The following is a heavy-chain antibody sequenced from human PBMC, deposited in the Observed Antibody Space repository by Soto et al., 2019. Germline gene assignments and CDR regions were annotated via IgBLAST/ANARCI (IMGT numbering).Heavy chain of an antibody. J-gene: IGHJ4*02. CDR2: IHYSGST. Sequence: QVQLQESGPGLVRPSETLSLTCTVSGGSITSYYWSWIRQPPGKGLEWIGDIHYSGSTNYNPSLKSRVTISTDTSKNQCSLNLSSVTAADTAVYYCARDPISARPFFDYWGQGTLVTVSS. D-gene: IGHD6-6*01. CDR3: ARDPISARPFFDY. V-gene: IGHV4-59*01. CDR1: GGSITSYY.